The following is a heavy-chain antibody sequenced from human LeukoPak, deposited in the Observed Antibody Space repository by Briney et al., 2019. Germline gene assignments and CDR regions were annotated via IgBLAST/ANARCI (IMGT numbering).Heavy chain of an antibody. V-gene: IGHV4-34*01. CDR1: GGSFSGYY. Sequence: KPSETLSLTCAVYGGSFSGYYWSWIRQPPGKGLEWIGEINHSGSTNYNPSLKSRVTISVDTSKNKFSLKLSSVTAADTAVYYCARGYYDILTGPAGWFDPWGQGTLVTVSS. J-gene: IGHJ5*02. D-gene: IGHD3-9*01. CDR3: ARGYYDILTGPAGWFDP. CDR2: INHSGST.